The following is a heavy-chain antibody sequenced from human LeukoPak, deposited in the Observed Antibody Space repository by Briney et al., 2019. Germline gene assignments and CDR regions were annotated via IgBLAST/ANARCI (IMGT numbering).Heavy chain of an antibody. CDR3: GKDMYSSSWNFFDY. D-gene: IGHD6-13*01. J-gene: IGHJ4*02. V-gene: IGHV3-9*01. Sequence: PGGSLRLSCAASGFTFSDYYMSWFRQAPGKGLEWVSGITWNSGSIDYADSVKGRFTISRDNAKNSLYLQMNSLRAEDTALYYCGKDMYSSSWNFFDYWGRGTLVTVSS. CDR2: ITWNSGSI. CDR1: GFTFSDYY.